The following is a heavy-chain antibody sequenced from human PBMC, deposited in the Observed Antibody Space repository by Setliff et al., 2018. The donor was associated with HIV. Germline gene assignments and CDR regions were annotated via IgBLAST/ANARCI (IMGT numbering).Heavy chain of an antibody. D-gene: IGHD3-22*01. CDR1: GYTFTSYG. J-gene: IGHJ3*02. V-gene: IGHV1-18*01. CDR2: ISAYNGNT. Sequence: ASVKVSCKASGYTFTSYGISWVRQAPGQGLEWMGWISAYNGNTNYAQKLQGRVTMTTDTSTSTAYMELRSLRSDDTAVYYCARSPLNYYDKSDAFDIWGQGTMVTVSS. CDR3: ARSPLNYYDKSDAFDI.